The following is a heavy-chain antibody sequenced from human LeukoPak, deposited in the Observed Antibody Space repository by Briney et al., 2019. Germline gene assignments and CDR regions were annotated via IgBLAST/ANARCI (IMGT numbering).Heavy chain of an antibody. CDR1: GFTFSNYG. CDR2: IWYDGSNK. Sequence: GGSLRLSXAASGFTFSNYGIHWVRQAPGKGLEWVACIWYDGSNKYYADSVKGRFTISRDNSKNTLYLQMNSLRAEDTAVYYCAKDSGGNQFSYYMDVWSKGATVTVSS. J-gene: IGHJ6*03. V-gene: IGHV3-30*02. D-gene: IGHD4-23*01. CDR3: AKDSGGNQFSYYMDV.